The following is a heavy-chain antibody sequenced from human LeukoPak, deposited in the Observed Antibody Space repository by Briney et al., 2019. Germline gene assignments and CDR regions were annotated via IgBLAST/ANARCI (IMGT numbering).Heavy chain of an antibody. J-gene: IGHJ4*02. V-gene: IGHV3-23*01. D-gene: IGHD3-10*01. CDR1: GFTFSVYA. CDR2: LSGTNNNT. CDR3: ARFISLGG. Sequence: GGSLRLTCAASGFTFSVYAMSWVRQAPGKGLKWVSSLSGTNNNTFYAVSVKGRFTISRDNSKNTLYLQMNSLRVEDTAVYYCARFISLGGWGQGAPVTVSS.